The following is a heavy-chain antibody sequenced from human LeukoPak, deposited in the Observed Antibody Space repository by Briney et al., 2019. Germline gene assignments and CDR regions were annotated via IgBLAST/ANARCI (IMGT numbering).Heavy chain of an antibody. CDR3: ASDLDYGASEDY. CDR1: GFTFSDYY. D-gene: IGHD4-17*01. Sequence: GGSLRLSCAASGFTFSDYYMSWIRQAPGKGLEWVYYISSSGSTIYYADSVKGRFTISRDNAKNSLYLQMNSLRAEDTAVYYCASDLDYGASEDYWGQGTLATVSS. CDR2: ISSSGSTI. V-gene: IGHV3-11*04. J-gene: IGHJ4*02.